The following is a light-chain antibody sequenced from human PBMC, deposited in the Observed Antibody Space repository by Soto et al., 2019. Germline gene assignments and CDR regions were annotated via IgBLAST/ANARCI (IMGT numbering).Light chain of an antibody. Sequence: EIVMTQSPATLSVSPGERATLSCRASQTINSNNLAWYQQKPGQAPRLLIHGASTRATGVPARFSGSGSGTEFTLPISSLLSEDFAVYYCQQYDYWPPWTFGQGTKVELK. J-gene: IGKJ1*01. CDR1: QTINSNN. CDR3: QQYDYWPPWT. V-gene: IGKV3-15*01. CDR2: GAS.